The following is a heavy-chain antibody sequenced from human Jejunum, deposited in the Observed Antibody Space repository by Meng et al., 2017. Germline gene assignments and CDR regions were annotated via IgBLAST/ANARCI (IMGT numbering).Heavy chain of an antibody. CDR2: IYYGGTT. V-gene: IGHV4-61*01. D-gene: IGHD5-18*01. Sequence: QAQLEESGPGLGRPSGTLSLTCPVSGGSVSSGSYYWSWIRQPPGKGLEWIGYIYYGGTTNYNPSLKSRATISADTSKNQFSLKLSSVTAADTAVYYCARGSRGYSYGWGQGTLVTVSS. J-gene: IGHJ4*02. CDR3: ARGSRGYSYG. CDR1: GGSVSSGSYY.